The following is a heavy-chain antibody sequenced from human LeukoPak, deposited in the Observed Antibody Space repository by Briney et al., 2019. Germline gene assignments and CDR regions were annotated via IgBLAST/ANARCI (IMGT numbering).Heavy chain of an antibody. V-gene: IGHV1-8*01. D-gene: IGHD3-10*01. Sequence: ASVKVSCKASGYTFTSYDINWVRQATGQGLEWMGWMNPNSDNTGYAQKFQGRVTMTRNTSISTAYMELSSLRSEDTAVYYCARGRDTYYYGSGSYYNGREFDPWGQGTLVTVSS. CDR3: ARGRDTYYYGSGSYYNGREFDP. CDR2: MNPNSDNT. CDR1: GYTFTSYD. J-gene: IGHJ5*02.